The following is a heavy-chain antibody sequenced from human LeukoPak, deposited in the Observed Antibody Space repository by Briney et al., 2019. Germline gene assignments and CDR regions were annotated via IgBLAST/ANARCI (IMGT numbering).Heavy chain of an antibody. J-gene: IGHJ4*02. V-gene: IGHV3-66*02. CDR3: ARDSYATF. D-gene: IGHD3-16*01. CDR1: GFALSNHY. Sequence: GGSLRLSCAASGFALSNHYMNWVRQAPGKGLEWVSIIYNDGKTYYADSVKGRFTISRDGSKNTLYLQMNSLRAEDTSMYYCARDSYATFWGQGTLVTVSS. CDR2: IYNDGKT.